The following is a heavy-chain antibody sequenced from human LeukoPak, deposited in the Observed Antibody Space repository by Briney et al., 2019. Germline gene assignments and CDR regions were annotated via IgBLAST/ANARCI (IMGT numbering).Heavy chain of an antibody. CDR3: AKEPGETGKNYWKAFDL. CDR2: ILYDGTSK. CDR1: GFASSRYG. D-gene: IGHD1-1*01. Sequence: GGALRLSCAASGFASSRYGMHWVRQAPGKGLEWVSFILYDGTSKPYADSVKGRFTISRDNSKNTLYLQMNSLRGEDTAVYYCAKEPGETGKNYWKAFDLWGQGTVVTVSS. J-gene: IGHJ3*01. V-gene: IGHV3-30*02.